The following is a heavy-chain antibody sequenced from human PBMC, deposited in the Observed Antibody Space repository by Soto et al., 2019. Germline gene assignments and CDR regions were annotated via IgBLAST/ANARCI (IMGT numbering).Heavy chain of an antibody. CDR1: GYTFTSYG. Sequence: GASVKVSCKASGYTFTSYGISWVRQAPGQGLEWMGWISAYNGNTNYAQKLQGRVTMTTDTSTCTAYMELRSLRSDDTAVYYCARYYDFWSGYYIGYYYYYMDVWGKGTTVTVSS. D-gene: IGHD3-3*01. V-gene: IGHV1-18*01. J-gene: IGHJ6*03. CDR3: ARYYDFWSGYYIGYYYYYMDV. CDR2: ISAYNGNT.